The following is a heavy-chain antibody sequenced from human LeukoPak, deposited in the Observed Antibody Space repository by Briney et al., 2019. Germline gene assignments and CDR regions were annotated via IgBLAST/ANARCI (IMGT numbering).Heavy chain of an antibody. D-gene: IGHD4-11*01. V-gene: IGHV1-46*01. CDR3: ARAYDSNYDYDYGMDV. CDR2: INPSGGSR. Sequence: ASVKVSCKASGYTFTSYYMHWVRQAPGQGLEWMGIINPSGGSRSYAQKFQGRGTMTRDTSTSTVYMELSSLRSEDTAVYYCARAYDSNYDYDYGMDVWRQEPTVTVSS. J-gene: IGHJ6*02. CDR1: GYTFTSYY.